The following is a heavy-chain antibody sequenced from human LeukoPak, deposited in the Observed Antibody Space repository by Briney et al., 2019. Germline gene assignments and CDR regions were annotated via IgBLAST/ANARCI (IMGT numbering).Heavy chain of an antibody. V-gene: IGHV4-59*08. CDR2: IYYTGAT. J-gene: IGHJ4*02. CDR3: AKYGGSGWVIDY. Sequence: SETLSLTCTVSGGSISSYYWTWIRQPPGKGLEWIGYIYYTGATSYNPSLKSRVTISVDTSKNQFSLKLTSVAAADTAVYYCAKYGGSGWVIDYWGQGTLVTVSS. D-gene: IGHD6-19*01. CDR1: GGSISSYY.